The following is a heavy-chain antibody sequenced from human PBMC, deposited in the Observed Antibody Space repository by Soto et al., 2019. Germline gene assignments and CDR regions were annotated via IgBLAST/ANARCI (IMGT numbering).Heavy chain of an antibody. Sequence: ASVKVSCKASGYTFTGYYMHWVRQAPGQGLEWMGWINPNSGGTNYAQKFQGRVTMTRDTSISTAYMELSRLRSDDTAVYYCARESCSSTSCYGRGAYYGMDVWGQGXTVTVYS. V-gene: IGHV1-2*02. CDR3: ARESCSSTSCYGRGAYYGMDV. D-gene: IGHD2-2*01. J-gene: IGHJ6*02. CDR2: INPNSGGT. CDR1: GYTFTGYY.